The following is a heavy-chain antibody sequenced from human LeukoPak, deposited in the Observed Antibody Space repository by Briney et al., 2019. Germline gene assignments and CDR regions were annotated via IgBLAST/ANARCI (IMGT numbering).Heavy chain of an antibody. V-gene: IGHV3-30-3*01. Sequence: GRSLRLSCAASGFTFSSYAMHWVRQAPGKGLEWVAVISYDGSNKYYADSVKGRFTIPRDNSKNTLYLQMNSLRAEDTAVYYCARDYYDSSGYSTDAFDIWGQGTMVTVSS. D-gene: IGHD3-22*01. CDR1: GFTFSSYA. CDR2: ISYDGSNK. J-gene: IGHJ3*02. CDR3: ARDYYDSSGYSTDAFDI.